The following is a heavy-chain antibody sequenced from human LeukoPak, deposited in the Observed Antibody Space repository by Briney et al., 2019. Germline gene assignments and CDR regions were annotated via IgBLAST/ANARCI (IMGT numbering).Heavy chain of an antibody. D-gene: IGHD6-13*01. CDR2: ISGHTGRA. CDR3: ATLKYSSSWS. Sequence: ASVKVSCKTSGYLFISYGINWVRQAPGQGLEWMGWISGHTGRATYAQKFQDRLTMTEDTSTDTAYMELSSLRSEDTAVYYCATLKYSSSWSWGQGTLVTVSS. J-gene: IGHJ5*02. CDR1: GYLFISYG. V-gene: IGHV1-18*01.